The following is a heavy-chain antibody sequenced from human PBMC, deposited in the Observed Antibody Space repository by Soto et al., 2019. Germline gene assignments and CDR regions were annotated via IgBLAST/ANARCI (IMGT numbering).Heavy chain of an antibody. Sequence: SETLSLSCTVSGGSISSYYWSWIRQPPGKGLEWIGYIYYSGSTNYNPSLKSRVTISVDTSKNQFSLKLSSVTAADTAVYYCARGRTYYDILTGPEPYYYHYYMAVWGKGATVTVSS. CDR1: GGSISSYY. CDR3: ARGRTYYDILTGPEPYYYHYYMAV. V-gene: IGHV4-59*01. CDR2: IYYSGST. D-gene: IGHD3-9*01. J-gene: IGHJ6*03.